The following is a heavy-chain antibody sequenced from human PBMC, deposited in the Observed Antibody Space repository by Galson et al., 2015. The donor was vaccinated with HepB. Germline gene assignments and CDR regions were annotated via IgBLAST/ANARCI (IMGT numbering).Heavy chain of an antibody. J-gene: IGHJ5*02. Sequence: SVKVSCKASGYTFINHDINWVRQATGQGLEWMGWMNSNSGNTGYAQKFQGRVTMTRDTSISTAYMELNGLRSEDTAVYYCARGAGSDGRDWFDPWGQGTLVTVSS. CDR3: ARGAGSDGRDWFDP. D-gene: IGHD6-13*01. CDR2: MNSNSGNT. V-gene: IGHV1-8*01. CDR1: GYTFINHD.